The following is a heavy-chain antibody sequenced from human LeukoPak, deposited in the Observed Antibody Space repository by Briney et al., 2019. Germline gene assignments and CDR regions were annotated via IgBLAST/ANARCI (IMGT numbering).Heavy chain of an antibody. CDR2: INPHGATT. Sequence: ASVKVSCKTSGYTFSNYYMHWVRQAPGQGLEWMGIINPHGATTGYAQKFQGRVTMTRDMSTSTVYMELSSLRSEDTAVYYCAREADPGIAVAGTDDAFDIWGQGTMVTVSS. CDR1: GYTFSNYY. J-gene: IGHJ3*02. V-gene: IGHV1-46*01. CDR3: AREADPGIAVAGTDDAFDI. D-gene: IGHD6-19*01.